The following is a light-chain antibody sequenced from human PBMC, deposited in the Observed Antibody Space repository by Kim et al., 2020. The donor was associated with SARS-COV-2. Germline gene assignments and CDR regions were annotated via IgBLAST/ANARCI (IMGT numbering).Light chain of an antibody. Sequence: ALVQTVRITCQGDRLRSYYASWYQQKPGQAPVLVIYGKNNRPSGIPDRFSGSSSGNTASLTITGAQAEDEADYYCNSRDSSGNHWVFGGGTKLTVL. J-gene: IGLJ3*02. CDR1: RLRSYY. CDR2: GKN. CDR3: NSRDSSGNHWV. V-gene: IGLV3-19*01.